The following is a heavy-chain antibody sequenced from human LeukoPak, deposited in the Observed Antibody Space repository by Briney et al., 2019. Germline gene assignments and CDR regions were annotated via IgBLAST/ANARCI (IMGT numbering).Heavy chain of an antibody. CDR1: GGSISSYY. CDR2: IYYSGST. D-gene: IGHD3-22*01. Sequence: PSETLSLTCTVSGGSISSYYWSWIRQPPGKGLEWIGYIYYSGSTNYNPSLKSRVTISVDTSKNQFSLKLSSVTAADTAVYYCARTKYYYDSSGYSPYYYYGMDVWGQGTTVTVSS. CDR3: ARTKYYYDSSGYSPYYYYGMDV. J-gene: IGHJ6*02. V-gene: IGHV4-59*08.